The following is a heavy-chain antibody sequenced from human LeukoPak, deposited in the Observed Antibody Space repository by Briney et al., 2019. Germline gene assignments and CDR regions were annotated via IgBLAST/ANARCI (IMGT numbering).Heavy chain of an antibody. CDR2: ISGDGGST. CDR1: GFTFDDYA. CDR3: AKDAGEEFCAGGICYYFDY. Sequence: PGGSLRLSCAASGFTFDDYAMHWVRQAPGKGLEWVSLISGDGGSTFYAYSVKGRFTISRDNSKNSLYLHMNSLRSEDTALYYCAKDAGEEFCAGGICYYFDYWGQGSLVTVSS. J-gene: IGHJ4*02. D-gene: IGHD2-15*01. V-gene: IGHV3-43*02.